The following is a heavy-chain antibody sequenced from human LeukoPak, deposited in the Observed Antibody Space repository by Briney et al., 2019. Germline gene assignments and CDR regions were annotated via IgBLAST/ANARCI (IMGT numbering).Heavy chain of an antibody. J-gene: IGHJ4*02. Sequence: GGSLRLSCAASGFTFSSYAMHWVRQAPGKGLEWVSSISSSSSYIYYADSVKGRFTISRDNAKNSLYLQMNSLRAEDTAVYYCAGCSGGSCYLDYWGQGTLVTVSS. CDR3: AGCSGGSCYLDY. D-gene: IGHD2-15*01. CDR2: ISSSSSYI. CDR1: GFTFSSYA. V-gene: IGHV3-21*01.